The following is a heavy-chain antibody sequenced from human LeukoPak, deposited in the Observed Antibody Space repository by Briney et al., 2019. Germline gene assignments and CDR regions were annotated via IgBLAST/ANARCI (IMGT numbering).Heavy chain of an antibody. J-gene: IGHJ4*02. V-gene: IGHV4-34*01. CDR2: INDRGHT. CDR1: GGSFSGYH. D-gene: IGHD4-23*01. Sequence: SETLSLTRAVHGGSFSGYHWNWIRQSPEKGLERIGEINDRGHTNYNPSLKSRVTISVDTSKKQFSLRLSSVTAADTAVYYCARDPTTVVTLPYYFDFWGQGTLVAVSS. CDR3: ARDPTTVVTLPYYFDF.